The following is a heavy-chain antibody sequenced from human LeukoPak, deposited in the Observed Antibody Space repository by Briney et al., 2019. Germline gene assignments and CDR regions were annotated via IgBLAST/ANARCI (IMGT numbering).Heavy chain of an antibody. CDR1: DDSISDYY. V-gene: IGHV4-59*12. CDR3: ARRGVPATRGWFDP. CDR2: FHNSGTS. J-gene: IGHJ5*02. Sequence: SETLSLTCTVSDDSISDYYRGWIRQPPGKGLEWIGYFHNSGTSTYNPSLKSRVTISVDTSKNQFSLKLSSVTAADTAVYYCARRGVPATRGWFDPWGQGTLVTVSS. D-gene: IGHD2-2*01.